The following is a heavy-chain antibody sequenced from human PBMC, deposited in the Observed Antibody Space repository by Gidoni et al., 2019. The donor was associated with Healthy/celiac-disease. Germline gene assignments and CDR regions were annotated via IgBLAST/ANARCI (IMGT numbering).Heavy chain of an antibody. CDR3: ARPRGVPAAIRD. V-gene: IGHV4-39*01. CDR2: IYYSGST. D-gene: IGHD2-2*02. Sequence: QLQLQESGPGLVKPSETLSLTCTVSGGSISSSSYYWGWIRQPPGKGLEWIGSIYYSGSTYDNPSLKSRVTISVDTSKNQFSLKLSSVTAADTAVYYCARPRGVPAAIRDWGQGTLVTVSS. J-gene: IGHJ4*02. CDR1: GGSISSSSYY.